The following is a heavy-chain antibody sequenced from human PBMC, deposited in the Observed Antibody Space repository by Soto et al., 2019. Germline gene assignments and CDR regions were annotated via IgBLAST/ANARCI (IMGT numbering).Heavy chain of an antibody. V-gene: IGHV4-31*03. Sequence: SETLSLTCTVSGGSVSSGAYYWTWIRQRPGKGLEWIGYIYYSGSTYYSPSLKSRLSISLDTSKNQFSLRLSSVTAAGTAMYYCARARLRAVYAFDIWGQGTMVTVS. CDR3: ARARLRAVYAFDI. J-gene: IGHJ3*02. CDR2: IYYSGST. CDR1: GGSVSSGAYY. D-gene: IGHD5-12*01.